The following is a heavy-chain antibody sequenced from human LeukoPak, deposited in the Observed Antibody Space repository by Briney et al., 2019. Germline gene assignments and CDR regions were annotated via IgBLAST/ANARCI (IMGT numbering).Heavy chain of an antibody. D-gene: IGHD3-22*01. J-gene: IGHJ4*02. CDR2: IHYSGST. CDR1: GGSISSGGYY. Sequence: SETLSLTCTVSGGSISSGGYYWNWIRQHPGKGLEWIGYIHYSGSTYYNPSLKSRITISVDTSKNQFSLKLSSVTAADTAVYYCAVRAYYYDSSDYYLDYWGQGTLVTASS. CDR3: AVRAYYYDSSDYYLDY. V-gene: IGHV4-31*03.